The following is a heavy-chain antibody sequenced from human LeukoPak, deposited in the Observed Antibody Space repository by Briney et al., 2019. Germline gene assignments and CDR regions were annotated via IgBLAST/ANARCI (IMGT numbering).Heavy chain of an antibody. V-gene: IGHV1-18*01. CDR1: GYTFASYG. D-gene: IGHD1-26*01. CDR2: ISAYNGNT. J-gene: IGHJ4*02. Sequence: ASVKVSCKASGYTFASYGITWVRQATGQGLEWMGWISAYNGNTNYAQKLQGRVTMTTDTSTSTAYMELRSLRSDDTAVYYCARAWYSGNYPVDYWGQGTLVTVSS. CDR3: ARAWYSGNYPVDY.